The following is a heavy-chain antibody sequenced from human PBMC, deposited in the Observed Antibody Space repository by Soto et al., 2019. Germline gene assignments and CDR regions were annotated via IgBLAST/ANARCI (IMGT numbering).Heavy chain of an antibody. D-gene: IGHD3-22*01. CDR1: GYTLTELS. CDR2: FDPEDGET. Sequence: GASVKVSCKVSGYTLTELSMHWVRQAPGKGLEWMGGFDPEDGETIYAQKFQGRVTMTEDTSTDTAYMELSSLRSEDTAVYYCATFYYYYDSSGYSYNWFDPWGQGTLVTVSS. J-gene: IGHJ5*02. V-gene: IGHV1-24*01. CDR3: ATFYYYYDSSGYSYNWFDP.